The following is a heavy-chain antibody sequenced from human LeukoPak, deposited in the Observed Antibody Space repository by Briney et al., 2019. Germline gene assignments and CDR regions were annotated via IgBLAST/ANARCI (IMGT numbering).Heavy chain of an antibody. CDR1: GGSISGGCYC. CDR3: ARFTSRGIDY. D-gene: IGHD2-2*01. V-gene: IGHV4-61*02. Sequence: SETLSLTCTVSGGSISGGCYCWSWIRPPAGKGLVGIVRIYTSGSTNYNPTLKSRVTISVDTSKNQLSLKLSSVTAADTAVYYCARFTSRGIDYWGQGTLVTVSS. CDR2: IYTSGST. J-gene: IGHJ4*02.